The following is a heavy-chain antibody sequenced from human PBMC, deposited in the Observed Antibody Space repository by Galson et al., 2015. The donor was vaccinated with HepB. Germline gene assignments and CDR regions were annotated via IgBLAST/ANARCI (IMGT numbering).Heavy chain of an antibody. D-gene: IGHD2-21*01. CDR2: IRSDGSNE. CDR3: ARPGFTIPRVDSGMDV. CDR1: GFIFSSYA. Sequence: SLRLSCAASGFIFSSYAMHWVRQAPGKGLEWVAVIRSDGSNEYYADSVEGRFTISRDNSKNTLYLQMNSLRGEDTAVYYCARPGFTIPRVDSGMDVWGQGTTVTVSS. V-gene: IGHV3-33*01. J-gene: IGHJ6*02.